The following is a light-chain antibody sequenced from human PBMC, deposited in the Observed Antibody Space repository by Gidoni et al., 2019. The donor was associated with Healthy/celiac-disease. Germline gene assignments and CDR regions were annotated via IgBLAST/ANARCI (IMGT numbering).Light chain of an antibody. CDR1: QSVLYSSNNKNY. CDR2: WAS. J-gene: IGKJ4*01. CDR3: QQYYSTPLT. V-gene: IGKV4-1*01. Sequence: DIVMTQSPASLALSLGERATINCKSSQSVLYSSNNKNYLAWYQQKPGQPPKLLIYWASTRESGVPDRFSGSGSGTDFTLTISSLQAEDVAVYYCQQYYSTPLTFGGXTKVEIK.